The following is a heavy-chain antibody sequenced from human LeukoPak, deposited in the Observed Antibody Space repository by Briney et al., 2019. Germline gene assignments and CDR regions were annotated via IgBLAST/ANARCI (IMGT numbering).Heavy chain of an antibody. CDR1: GITTKNYW. CDR3: AREGHSGDYFDY. J-gene: IGHJ4*02. V-gene: IGHV3-7*05. D-gene: IGHD2-21*01. Sequence: GESKSLDCVVCGITTKNYWMSWVRQAPGKVMEWVANIKRDGGEKYYVDSVKGQFTISRDNAKKSLYLQMNSLRAEDTAVYYCAREGHSGDYFDYWGQGTLVTVSS. CDR2: IKRDGGEK.